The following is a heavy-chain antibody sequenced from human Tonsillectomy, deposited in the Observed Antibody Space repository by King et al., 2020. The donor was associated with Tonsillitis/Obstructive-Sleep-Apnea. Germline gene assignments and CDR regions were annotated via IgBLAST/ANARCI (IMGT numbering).Heavy chain of an antibody. Sequence: LVESGGGVVQPGRSLRLSCAASGFTFSSYGMHWARQAPGKGLEWVAVISYDGCNKYYADSGKGRFTISRDNSKNTLYLQMNSLRAEDTAVYYCAKDRWAASEFDYWGQGTLVTVSS. D-gene: IGHD2-15*01. V-gene: IGHV3-30*18. CDR3: AKDRWAASEFDY. CDR2: ISYDGCNK. CDR1: GFTFSSYG. J-gene: IGHJ4*02.